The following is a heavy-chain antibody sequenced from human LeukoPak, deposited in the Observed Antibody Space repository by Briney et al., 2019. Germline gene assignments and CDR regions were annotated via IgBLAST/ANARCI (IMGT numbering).Heavy chain of an antibody. CDR3: ARGVRLYSSGRCGLFDY. D-gene: IGHD6-19*01. CDR2: INHSGST. V-gene: IGHV4-34*01. Sequence: SETLSLTCAVYGGSFSGYYWSWIRQPPGKGLEWIGEINHSGSTNYIPSLKSRVTISVDTSKNQFSLKLSSVTAADTAVYYCARGVRLYSSGRCGLFDYWGQGTMVTVSS. J-gene: IGHJ4*02. CDR1: GGSFSGYY.